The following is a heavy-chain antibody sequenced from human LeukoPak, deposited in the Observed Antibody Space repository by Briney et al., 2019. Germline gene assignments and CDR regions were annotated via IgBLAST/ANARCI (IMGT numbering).Heavy chain of an antibody. CDR3: ARDRRYCSGGSCSVQNPFDY. Sequence: SETLSLTCTVSGGSISSGDYYWSWIRQPPGKGLEWIGYIYYSGSTYYNPSLKSRVTISVDTSKNQFPLKLSSVTAADTAVYYCARDRRYCSGGSCSVQNPFDYWGQGTLVTVSS. J-gene: IGHJ4*02. CDR2: IYYSGST. CDR1: GGSISSGDYY. D-gene: IGHD2-15*01. V-gene: IGHV4-30-4*01.